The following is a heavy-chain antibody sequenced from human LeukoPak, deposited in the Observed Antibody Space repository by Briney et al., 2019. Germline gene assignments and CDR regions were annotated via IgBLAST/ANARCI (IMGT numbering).Heavy chain of an antibody. J-gene: IGHJ1*01. D-gene: IGHD1-26*01. V-gene: IGHV3-9*01. Sequence: GGSLRLSCAASGFTFDDYAMHWVRQAPGKGLEWVSGISWNSGSIGYADSVKGRFTISRDNAKNSLYLQMNSPRAEDTALYYCAKDSGSYSPEYFQHWGQGTLVTVSS. CDR2: ISWNSGSI. CDR1: GFTFDDYA. CDR3: AKDSGSYSPEYFQH.